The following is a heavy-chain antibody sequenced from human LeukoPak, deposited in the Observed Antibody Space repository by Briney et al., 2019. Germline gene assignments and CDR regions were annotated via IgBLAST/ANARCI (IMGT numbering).Heavy chain of an antibody. J-gene: IGHJ4*02. Sequence: GGSLRLSCVASGFTFSSYSMNWVRQAPGKGLEWVSSILSSSGYMYYADSVKGRFTISRDNARNSLFLQMNSLRAEDSAVYYCARDPYGDYVGYWGQGTLVTVSS. CDR1: GFTFSSYS. CDR2: ILSSSGYM. V-gene: IGHV3-21*06. D-gene: IGHD4-17*01. CDR3: ARDPYGDYVGY.